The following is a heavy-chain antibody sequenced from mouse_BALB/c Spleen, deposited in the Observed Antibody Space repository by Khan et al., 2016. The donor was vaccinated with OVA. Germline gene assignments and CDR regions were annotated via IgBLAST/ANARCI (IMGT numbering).Heavy chain of an antibody. V-gene: IGHV3-2*02. Sequence: VQLKESGPGLVKPSQSLSLTCTVTGYSITSGYAWNWIRQFPGNKLEWMGYISYSGITSYNPSLRSRISITRDPSKNQFFLQLNSVTTEDTATYYCARKNFYGYAMDYWGQGTSVTVSS. CDR3: ARKNFYGYAMDY. CDR1: GYSITSGYA. CDR2: ISYSGIT. J-gene: IGHJ4*01. D-gene: IGHD1-1*01.